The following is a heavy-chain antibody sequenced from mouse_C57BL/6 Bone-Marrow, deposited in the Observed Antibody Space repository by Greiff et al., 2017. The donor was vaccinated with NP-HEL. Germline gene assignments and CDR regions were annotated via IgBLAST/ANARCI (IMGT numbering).Heavy chain of an antibody. CDR3: TGLYYYGSSPFDY. J-gene: IGHJ2*01. CDR2: IRLKSDNYAT. V-gene: IGHV6-3*01. Sequence: EVQGVESGGGLVQPGGSMKLSCVASGFTFSNYWMNWVRQSPEKGLEWVAQIRLKSDNYATHYAESVKGRFTISRDDSKSSVYLQMNNLRAEDTGIYYCTGLYYYGSSPFDYWGQGTTLTVSS. D-gene: IGHD1-1*01. CDR1: GFTFSNYW.